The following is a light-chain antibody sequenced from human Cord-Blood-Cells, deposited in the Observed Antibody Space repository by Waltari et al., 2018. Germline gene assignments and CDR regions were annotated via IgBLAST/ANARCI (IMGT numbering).Light chain of an antibody. V-gene: IGKV3-15*01. CDR3: QQYNNWPPYT. CDR2: GAS. J-gene: IGKJ2*01. Sequence: EIVMTQSPATLSVSPGARATLSCRASQSVSSNLAWYQQTPGQAPMLLIYGASTRATGIPARFSGSGSGTEFTLTISSLQSEDFAVYYCQQYNNWPPYTFGQGTKLEIK. CDR1: QSVSSN.